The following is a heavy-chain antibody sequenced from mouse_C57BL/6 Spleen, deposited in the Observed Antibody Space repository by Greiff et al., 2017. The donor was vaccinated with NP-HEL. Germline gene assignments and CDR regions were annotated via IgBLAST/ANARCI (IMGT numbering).Heavy chain of an antibody. D-gene: IGHD1-1*01. Sequence: QVQLQQPGAELVMPGASVKLSCKASGYTFTSYWMHWVKQRPGQGLEWIGEIDPSDSYTNYNQKFKGKSTLTVDKSSSTAYMQLSSLTSEDSAVYYCARVAPTVVATYYFDYWGQGTTLTVSS. J-gene: IGHJ2*01. CDR3: ARVAPTVVATYYFDY. CDR2: IDPSDSYT. CDR1: GYTFTSYW. V-gene: IGHV1-69*01.